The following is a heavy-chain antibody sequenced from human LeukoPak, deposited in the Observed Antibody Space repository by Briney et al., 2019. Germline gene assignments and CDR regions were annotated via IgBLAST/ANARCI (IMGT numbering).Heavy chain of an antibody. CDR2: ISWDGGST. V-gene: IGHV3-43*01. D-gene: IGHD6-25*01. J-gene: IGHJ6*03. Sequence: GGSLRLSCAASGFRFDDHAMHWVRQAPGKGLEWVSLISWDGGSTYYADSVKGRFTISRDNNKNSLYLQMSSLRSEDTALYYCAKGGREGYMDVWGRGTTVTVS. CDR1: GFRFDDHA. CDR3: AKGGREGYMDV.